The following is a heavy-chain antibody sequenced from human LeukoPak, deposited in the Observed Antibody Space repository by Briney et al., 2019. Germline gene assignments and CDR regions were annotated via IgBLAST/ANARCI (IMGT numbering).Heavy chain of an antibody. V-gene: IGHV1-2*02. D-gene: IGHD6-19*01. CDR3: ARDQWAVAGYGY. CDR2: INPNSGGT. CDR1: GYTFTGYY. Sequence: ASVKVSCKASGYTFTGYYIHWVRQAPGQGLEWMGWINPNSGGTNYAQKFQGRVAMTRDTSISTAYMELSRLTSDDTAVYYCARDQWAVAGYGYWGQGTLVTVSS. J-gene: IGHJ4*02.